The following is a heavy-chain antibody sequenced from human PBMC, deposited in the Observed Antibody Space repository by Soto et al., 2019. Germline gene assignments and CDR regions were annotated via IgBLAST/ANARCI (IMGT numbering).Heavy chain of an antibody. CDR3: ARGLFMTTVVGSYGMDV. J-gene: IGHJ6*02. V-gene: IGHV3-33*01. CDR1: GFTFSSYG. D-gene: IGHD4-17*01. Sequence: SLRLSCAASGFTFSSYGMHWVRQAPGKGLEWVAVIWYDGSNKYYADSVKGRFTISRDNSKNTLYLQMNSLRAEDTAVYYCARGLFMTTVVGSYGMDVWGQGTTVTVSS. CDR2: IWYDGSNK.